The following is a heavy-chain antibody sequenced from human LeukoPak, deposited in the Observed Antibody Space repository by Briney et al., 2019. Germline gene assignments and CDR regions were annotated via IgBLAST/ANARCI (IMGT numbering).Heavy chain of an antibody. Sequence: GGSLRLSCAASGFTFSSYWMSWVRQAPGKGLEWVANIKQDGSEKYYVDSVKGRFTISRDNAKNSLYLQMNSLRAEDTAVYYCARGGPRYYYDSNGYYWYWGQGTLVTVSS. J-gene: IGHJ4*02. CDR3: ARGGPRYYYDSNGYYWY. D-gene: IGHD3-22*01. CDR1: GFTFSSYW. CDR2: IKQDGSEK. V-gene: IGHV3-7*01.